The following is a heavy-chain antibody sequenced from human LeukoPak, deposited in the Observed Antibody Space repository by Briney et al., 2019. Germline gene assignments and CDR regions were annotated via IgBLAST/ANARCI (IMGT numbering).Heavy chain of an antibody. V-gene: IGHV3-21*01. CDR1: GFTFTNYE. Sequence: GGSLRLSCAASGFTFTNYEMNWVRQAPGKGLEWVSSISRSSSYIYYADSMKGRFTISRDNANNSLFLQMNSLRAEDTAVYYCARGGVSVGGNFDYWGQGTLVTVSS. CDR3: ARGGVSVGGNFDY. D-gene: IGHD4-23*01. CDR2: ISRSSSYI. J-gene: IGHJ4*02.